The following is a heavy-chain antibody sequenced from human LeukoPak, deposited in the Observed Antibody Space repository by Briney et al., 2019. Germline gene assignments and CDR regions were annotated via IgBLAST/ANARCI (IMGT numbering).Heavy chain of an antibody. CDR2: IYYSGST. Sequence: PSETLSLTCTVSGGSISSYYWSWIRQPPGKGLEWIGYIYYSGSTNYNPSLKSRVTISVDTSKNQFSLKLSSVTAADTAVYYCARHVRTSYYYGSECGMDVWGQGTTVTVSS. V-gene: IGHV4-59*08. D-gene: IGHD3-10*01. CDR1: GGSISSYY. J-gene: IGHJ6*02. CDR3: ARHVRTSYYYGSECGMDV.